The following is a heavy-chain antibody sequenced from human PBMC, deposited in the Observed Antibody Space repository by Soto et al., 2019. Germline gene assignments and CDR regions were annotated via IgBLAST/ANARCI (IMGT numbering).Heavy chain of an antibody. D-gene: IGHD3-22*01. CDR2: ISYDGSNK. CDR3: AQQEFRYDSSGYYY. CDR1: GFTFSSYG. V-gene: IGHV3-30*03. Sequence: GGSLRLSCAASGFTFSSYGMHWVRQAPGKGLEWVAVISYDGSNKYYADSVKGRFTISRDNSKNTLYLQMNSLRAEDTAVYYCAQQEFRYDSSGYYYWGQGTLVTVSS. J-gene: IGHJ4*02.